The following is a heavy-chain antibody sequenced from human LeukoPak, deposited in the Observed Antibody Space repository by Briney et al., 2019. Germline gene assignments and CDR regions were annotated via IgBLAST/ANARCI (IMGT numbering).Heavy chain of an antibody. V-gene: IGHV3-64*02. Sequence: GGSLRLSCAASGFTFSSYAMHWVRQAPGKGLEYVSAISSNGGSTYYADSVKGRFTISRDNSKNTLYLQMGSLRAEDMAVCYCARADRDGYSQGYDYWGQGTLVTVSS. CDR3: ARADRDGYSQGYDY. D-gene: IGHD5-24*01. CDR1: GFTFSSYA. CDR2: ISSNGGST. J-gene: IGHJ4*02.